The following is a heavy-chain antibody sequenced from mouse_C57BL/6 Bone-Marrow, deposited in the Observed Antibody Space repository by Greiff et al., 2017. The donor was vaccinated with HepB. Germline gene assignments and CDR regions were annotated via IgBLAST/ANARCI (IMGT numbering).Heavy chain of an antibody. J-gene: IGHJ2*01. CDR3: ARWGYYGSSSLYFDY. CDR2: IDPSDIYT. V-gene: IGHV1-50*01. Sequence: QVQLQQPGAELVKPGASVKLSCKASGYTFTSYWMQWVKQRPGQGLEWIGEIDPSDIYTNYNQKFKGKATLTVDTSSSTAYMQLSSLTSEDSAVYYCARWGYYGSSSLYFDYWGQGTTLTVSS. CDR1: GYTFTSYW. D-gene: IGHD1-1*01.